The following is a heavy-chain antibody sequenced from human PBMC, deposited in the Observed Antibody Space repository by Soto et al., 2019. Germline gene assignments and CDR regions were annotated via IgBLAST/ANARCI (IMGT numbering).Heavy chain of an antibody. J-gene: IGHJ3*02. CDR3: TTDLYYYDSSGYERADDAFDI. CDR2: IKSKTDGGTT. V-gene: IGHV3-15*07. CDR1: GFTFSNAW. D-gene: IGHD3-22*01. Sequence: EVQLVESGGGLVKPGGSLRLSCAASGFTFSNAWMNWVRQAPGKGLEWVGRIKSKTDGGTTDYAAPVKGRFTISRDDSKNTLYLQMYSLKTEDTAVYYCTTDLYYYDSSGYERADDAFDIWGQGTMVTVSS.